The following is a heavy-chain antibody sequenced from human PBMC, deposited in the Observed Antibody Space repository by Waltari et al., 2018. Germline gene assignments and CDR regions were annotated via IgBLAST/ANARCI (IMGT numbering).Heavy chain of an antibody. CDR1: GGSFSGYY. V-gene: IGHV4-34*01. CDR3: ASGDGSGDHDY. CDR2: INHSGST. J-gene: IGHJ4*02. Sequence: QVQLQQWGAGLLKPSETLSLTCAVYGGSFSGYYWSWIRQPPGKGLEWIGEINHSGSTNYNPSLKSRVTISVDTSKNQFSLKLSSVTAADTAVYYCASGDGSGDHDYWGQGTLVTVSS. D-gene: IGHD3-10*01.